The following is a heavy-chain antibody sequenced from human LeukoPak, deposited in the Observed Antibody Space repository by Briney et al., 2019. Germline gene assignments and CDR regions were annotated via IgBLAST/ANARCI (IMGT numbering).Heavy chain of an antibody. CDR3: ARDATPTYIAAAVHFDY. Sequence: ASVKVSCKASGYIFTGYYMHWVRQAPGQGLEWMGWINPKSGGTNNAQKFQGRVTMTRDTSISTAYMELSRLRSDDTAVYYCARDATPTYIAAAVHFDYWGQGTLVTVSS. D-gene: IGHD6-13*01. CDR2: INPKSGGT. J-gene: IGHJ4*02. CDR1: GYIFTGYY. V-gene: IGHV1-2*02.